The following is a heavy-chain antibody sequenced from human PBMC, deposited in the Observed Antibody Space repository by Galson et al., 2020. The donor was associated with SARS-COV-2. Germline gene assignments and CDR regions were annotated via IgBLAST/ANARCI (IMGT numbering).Heavy chain of an antibody. CDR1: GYSFTSYW. CDR3: AVDRSSGWALDDFDI. V-gene: IGHV5-51*01. J-gene: IGHJ3*02. CDR2: IYPGDSDT. D-gene: IGHD6-19*01. Sequence: GESLKISCKGSGYSFTSYWIGWVRQMPGKGLEWMGIIYPGDSDTRYSPSFQGQVTISADKSISTAYLQWSSLKASDTAMFYCAVDRSSGWALDDFDIWGQGTMVTITS.